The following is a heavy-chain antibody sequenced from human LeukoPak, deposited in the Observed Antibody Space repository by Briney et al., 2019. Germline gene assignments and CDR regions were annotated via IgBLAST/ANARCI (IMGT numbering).Heavy chain of an antibody. Sequence: PGGSLRLSCAASGFTFTSYALNWVRQAPGKGLEWVSYISSSSSTIYYADSVKGRFTISRDNSKNTLYLQMNSLRAEDTAVYYCAKDSGAGSVADYWGQGTLVTVSS. CDR2: ISSSSSTI. CDR3: AKDSGAGSVADY. V-gene: IGHV3-48*01. D-gene: IGHD1-26*01. CDR1: GFTFTSYA. J-gene: IGHJ4*02.